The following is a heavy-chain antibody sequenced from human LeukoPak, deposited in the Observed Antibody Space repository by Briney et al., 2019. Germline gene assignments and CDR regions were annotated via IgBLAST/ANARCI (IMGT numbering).Heavy chain of an antibody. Sequence: GGSLRLSCAASGFTFSSHSVNWVRQAPGKGLEWVSYINTGGSTIYYADSVKGRFTISRDNAKNTLYLQMNSLRAENTAVYYCAKEPKGEHLDYWGQGTLVTVSS. CDR3: AKEPKGEHLDY. J-gene: IGHJ4*02. D-gene: IGHD1/OR15-1a*01. V-gene: IGHV3-48*01. CDR2: INTGGSTI. CDR1: GFTFSSHS.